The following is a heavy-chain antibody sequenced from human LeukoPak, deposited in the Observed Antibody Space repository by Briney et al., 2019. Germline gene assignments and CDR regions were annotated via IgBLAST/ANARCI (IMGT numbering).Heavy chain of an antibody. J-gene: IGHJ6*03. Sequence: GGSLRLSCAASGFTFSSYSMNWVRQAPGKGLEWVSSISSSSSYIYYADSVKGRFTISRDNAKNSLYLQMNSLRAEDTAVYYCARDDAHTAMAPGFLNYYYYMDVWGKGTTVNVSS. CDR3: ARDDAHTAMAPGFLNYYYYMDV. CDR1: GFTFSSYS. V-gene: IGHV3-21*01. D-gene: IGHD5-18*01. CDR2: ISSSSSYI.